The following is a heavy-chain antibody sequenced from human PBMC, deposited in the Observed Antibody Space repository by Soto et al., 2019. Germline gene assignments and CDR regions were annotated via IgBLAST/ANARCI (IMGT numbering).Heavy chain of an antibody. D-gene: IGHD1-26*01. J-gene: IGHJ5*02. V-gene: IGHV4-4*07. CDR2: IYTSGST. CDR3: ARGGQVWDGFQPSWFDP. Sequence: QVQLQESGPGLVKPSETLALPCTVSGGSISSYYWSWIRQPAGKGLEWIGRIYTSGSTNYNPSLKSRVTLSVDTSKNQFSLKLSSVTAADTSVYYCARGGQVWDGFQPSWFDPWGQGTLVTVSS. CDR1: GGSISSYY.